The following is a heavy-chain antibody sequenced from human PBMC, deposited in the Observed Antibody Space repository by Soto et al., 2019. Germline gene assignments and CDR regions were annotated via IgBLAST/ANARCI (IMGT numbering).Heavy chain of an antibody. Sequence: ASVKVSCKASGYTFTSYDINWVRHATGQGLEWMGWMNPNSGNTGYAQKFQGRVTMTRNTSISTAYMELSSLRSEDTAVYYCAKGHPPILFGELSPIDYWGQGTLVTVSS. J-gene: IGHJ4*02. CDR2: MNPNSGNT. CDR1: GYTFTSYD. CDR3: AKGHPPILFGELSPIDY. V-gene: IGHV1-8*01. D-gene: IGHD3-10*01.